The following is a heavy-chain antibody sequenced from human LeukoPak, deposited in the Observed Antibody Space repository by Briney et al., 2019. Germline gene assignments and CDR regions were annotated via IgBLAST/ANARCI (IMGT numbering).Heavy chain of an antibody. V-gene: IGHV4-59*01. D-gene: IGHD3-10*01. CDR3: ARERGVGYYGSGSYYI. J-gene: IGHJ4*02. CDR2: IYYSGST. Sequence: SETLSLTCTVSGGSISSYYWSWIRQPPGKGLEWIGYIYYSGSTNYNPSLKSRVTISVDTSKNQFSPKLSSVTAADTAVYYCARERGVGYYGSGSYYIWGQGTLVTVSS. CDR1: GGSISSYY.